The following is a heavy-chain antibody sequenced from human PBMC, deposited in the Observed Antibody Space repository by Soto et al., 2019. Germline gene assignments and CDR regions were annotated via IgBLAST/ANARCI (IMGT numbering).Heavy chain of an antibody. V-gene: IGHV2-5*02. D-gene: IGHD6-19*01. CDR1: GFSLSSTRMA. CDR2: IYWDDDK. CDR3: AHIVVAGLGYYFDY. J-gene: IGHJ4*02. Sequence: QITLKESGPTLVKPTQTLTLTCTFSGFSLSSTRMAVGWIRQPPGKALEWLALIYWDDDKRYSPFLKSRLTITKDTSKKQVVLTMSTMDPVDTARYYCAHIVVAGLGYYFDYWGQGTLVTVSS.